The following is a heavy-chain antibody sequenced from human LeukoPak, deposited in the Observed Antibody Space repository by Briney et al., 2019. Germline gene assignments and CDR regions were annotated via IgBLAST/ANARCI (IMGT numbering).Heavy chain of an antibody. CDR1: GYTFTSYA. J-gene: IGHJ1*01. CDR3: ARVHSGSYSPIQH. Sequence: ASVKVSCKASGYTFTSYAMNWVRQAPGQGLEWMGWINTNTGNPMYAQGFTGRFAFSLDTSVSTAYLQISSLKAEDTAVYYCARVHSGSYSPIQHWGQGTLVTVSS. CDR2: INTNTGNP. D-gene: IGHD1-26*01. V-gene: IGHV7-4-1*02.